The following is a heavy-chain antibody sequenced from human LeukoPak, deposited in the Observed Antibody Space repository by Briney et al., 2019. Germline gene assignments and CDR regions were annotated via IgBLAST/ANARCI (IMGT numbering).Heavy chain of an antibody. CDR1: GYTFTSYD. Sequence: AASVKVSCKASGYTFTSYDINWVRQATGQGLEWMGWMNPNSGNTGYAQKFQGRVTITADESTSTAYMELSSLRSEDTAVYYCALTEYSSSFHWFDPWGQGTLVTVSS. J-gene: IGHJ5*02. V-gene: IGHV1-8*01. D-gene: IGHD6-6*01. CDR3: ALTEYSSSFHWFDP. CDR2: MNPNSGNT.